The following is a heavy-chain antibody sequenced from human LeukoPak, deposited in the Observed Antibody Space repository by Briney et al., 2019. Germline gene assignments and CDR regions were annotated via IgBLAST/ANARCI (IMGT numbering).Heavy chain of an antibody. Sequence: GGSLRLSCAASGFTSSSYAMSWVRQAPGKGLEWVSAISGSGGSTYYADSVKGRFTISRDNSKNTLYLQMNSLRAEDTAVYYCAKQPLGSYYNEDYFDYWGQGTLVTVSS. V-gene: IGHV3-23*01. CDR1: GFTSSSYA. CDR3: AKQPLGSYYNEDYFDY. D-gene: IGHD3-10*01. CDR2: ISGSGGST. J-gene: IGHJ4*02.